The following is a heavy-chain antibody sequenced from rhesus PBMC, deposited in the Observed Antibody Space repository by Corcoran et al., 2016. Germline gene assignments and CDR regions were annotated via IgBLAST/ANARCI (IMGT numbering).Heavy chain of an antibody. D-gene: IGHD6-13*01. CDR1: VYSFTSYW. Sequence: EVQLVQSGAEVKRPGASLQLSCKTSVYSFTSYWIRWLRQMPGKGLEWMGAIDPSDSDTRYSPSFQGQVTISADKSISTTYLQWSSLKASDSATYYCARGREYSSWSGLYYWGQGVLVTVSS. V-gene: IGHV5-2*01. CDR3: ARGREYSSWSGLYY. CDR2: IDPSDSDT. J-gene: IGHJ4*01.